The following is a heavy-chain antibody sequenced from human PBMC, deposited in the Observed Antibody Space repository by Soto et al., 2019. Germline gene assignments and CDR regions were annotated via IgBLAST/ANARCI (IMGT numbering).Heavy chain of an antibody. V-gene: IGHV4-31*03. CDR3: ARFHDDGGNSEQTCCDY. CDR1: GGSISSGGYY. D-gene: IGHD4-17*01. Sequence: PSETLSLTCTVSGGSISSGGYYWSWIRQHPXKGLEWIGYIYYSGSTYYNPSLKSRVTISVDTSKNQFSLKLSSVTAADTAVYYCARFHDDGGNSEQTCCDYCGQGTRGNVAS. CDR2: IYYSGST. J-gene: IGHJ4*02.